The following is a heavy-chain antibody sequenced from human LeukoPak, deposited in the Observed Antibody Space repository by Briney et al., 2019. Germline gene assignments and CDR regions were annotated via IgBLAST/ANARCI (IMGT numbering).Heavy chain of an antibody. Sequence: SETLSLTCAVSGYSISSGYYWGWIRQPPGKGLEWIAIIYPSGSTYYNPSLKSRVTISVDTSKNQFSLRMTSVTAADTAVYYCARSTVTTPWYFDYWGQGTPVTVSS. CDR3: ARSTVTTPWYFDY. V-gene: IGHV4-38-2*01. CDR2: IYPSGST. CDR1: GYSISSGYY. J-gene: IGHJ4*02. D-gene: IGHD4-11*01.